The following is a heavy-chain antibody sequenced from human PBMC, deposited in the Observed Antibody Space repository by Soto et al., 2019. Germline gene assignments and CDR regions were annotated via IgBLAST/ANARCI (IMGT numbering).Heavy chain of an antibody. D-gene: IGHD3-16*02. Sequence: GGSLRLSCAASGFIFSSYGMHWGRQAPGKGLEWVAVISYDGSNKYYADSVKGRFTISRDNSKNTLYLQMNSLRAEDTAVYYCAKDIAYYYGMDVWGQGTTVTVS. CDR2: ISYDGSNK. V-gene: IGHV3-30*18. J-gene: IGHJ6*02. CDR3: AKDIAYYYGMDV. CDR1: GFIFSSYG.